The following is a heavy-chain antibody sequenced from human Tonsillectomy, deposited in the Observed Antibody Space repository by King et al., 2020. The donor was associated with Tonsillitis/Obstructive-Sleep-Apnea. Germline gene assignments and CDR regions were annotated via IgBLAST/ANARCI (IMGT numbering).Heavy chain of an antibody. Sequence: VQLQQWGAGLLKPSETLSLTCGVYGGSFSGYYWSWIRQPPGKGLEWIGEINHSGSTDYNSSLKSRVTISIDTSKNQFSLRLTSVTAADTAVYYCGTNAGDYYYYMDVWGKGTTVTVSS. CDR1: GGSFSGYY. CDR2: INHSGST. V-gene: IGHV4-34*01. CDR3: GTNAGDYYYYMDV. D-gene: IGHD2-2*01. J-gene: IGHJ6*03.